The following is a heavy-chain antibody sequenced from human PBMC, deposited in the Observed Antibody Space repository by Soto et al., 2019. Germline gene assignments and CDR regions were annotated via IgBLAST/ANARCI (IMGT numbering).Heavy chain of an antibody. D-gene: IGHD3-22*01. CDR2: IYYSGST. J-gene: IGHJ6*02. CDR3: ARETYYYDSSGYSGVDYYYGMDV. CDR1: GGSISSNY. Sequence: SETLSLTCTVTGGSISSNYWTWIRQPPEMGLEWIGYIYYSGSTNYNPSLKSRVTISVDTSKNQFSLKLSSVTAADTAVYYCARETYYYDSSGYSGVDYYYGMDVWGQGTTVT. V-gene: IGHV4-59*01.